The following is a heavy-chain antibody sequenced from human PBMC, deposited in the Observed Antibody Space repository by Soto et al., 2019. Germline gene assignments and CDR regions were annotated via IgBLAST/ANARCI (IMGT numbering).Heavy chain of an antibody. D-gene: IGHD3-22*01. CDR1: GGTFSSYA. V-gene: IGHV1-69*01. CDR2: IIPIFGTA. Sequence: QVQLVQSGAEVKKPGSSVKVSCKASGGTFSSYAISWVRQAHGQGLEWMGGIIPIFGTANYAQKFQGRVTITADESTSTAYMELSSLRSEDTAVYYCASYYYDSSGYYYRHYYYYGMDVWGQGTTVTVSS. CDR3: ASYYYDSSGYYYRHYYYYGMDV. J-gene: IGHJ6*02.